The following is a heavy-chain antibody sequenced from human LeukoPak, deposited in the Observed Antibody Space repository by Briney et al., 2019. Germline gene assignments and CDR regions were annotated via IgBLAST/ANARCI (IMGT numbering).Heavy chain of an antibody. D-gene: IGHD2-15*01. CDR1: GFTFSGYG. V-gene: IGHV3-30*02. J-gene: IGHJ4*02. Sequence: SGGSLRLSCAASGFTFSGYGMHWVRKAPGKGLEWVAFIHYDGSDKYYADSVKGRFTISRDNSKNTLYLQMNSLRAEDTAVYYCAKDLGSSFDYWGQGTLVTVSS. CDR3: AKDLGSSFDY. CDR2: IHYDGSDK.